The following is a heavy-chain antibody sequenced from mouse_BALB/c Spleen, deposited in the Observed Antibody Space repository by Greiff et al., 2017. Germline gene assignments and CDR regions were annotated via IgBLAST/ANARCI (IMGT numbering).Heavy chain of an antibody. J-gene: IGHJ2*01. D-gene: IGHD2-4*01. Sequence: QVQLQQSGAELVRPGSSVKISCKASGYAFSSYWMNWVKQRPGQGLEWIGQIYPGDGDTNYNGKFKGKATLTADKSSSTAYMQLSSLTSEDSAVYFCARSYYDYDEDYFDYWGQGTTLTVSS. CDR2: IYPGDGDT. V-gene: IGHV1-80*01. CDR1: GYAFSSYW. CDR3: ARSYYDYDEDYFDY.